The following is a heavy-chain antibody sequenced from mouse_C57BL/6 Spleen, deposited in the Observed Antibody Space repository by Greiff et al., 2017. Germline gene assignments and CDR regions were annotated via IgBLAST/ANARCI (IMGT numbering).Heavy chain of an antibody. D-gene: IGHD2-2*01. J-gene: IGHJ4*01. CDR2: IWSDGST. CDR1: GFSLTSYG. Sequence: VQGVESGPGLVAPSQSLSITCTVSGFSLTSYGVHWVRQPPGKGLEWLVVIWSDGSTTYNSALKSRLSISKDNSKSQVFLKMNSLQTDDTAMYYCARHGGYDVGYAMDYWGQGTSVTVSS. V-gene: IGHV2-6-1*01. CDR3: ARHGGYDVGYAMDY.